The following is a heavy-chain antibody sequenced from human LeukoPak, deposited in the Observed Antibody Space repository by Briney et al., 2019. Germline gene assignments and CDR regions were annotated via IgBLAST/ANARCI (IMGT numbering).Heavy chain of an antibody. CDR2: ISSSNDYI. D-gene: IGHD3-22*01. CDR3: ARDVATAYLD. J-gene: IGHJ4*02. V-gene: IGHV3-21*01. Sequence: GRSLRLSCAASGFTFSSYSMNWVRQAPGKGLEWVLSISSSNDYIYYADSLKGRFTISRDNAKNSLYLQMNSLRAEDTAVYYCARDVATAYLDWGQGTLVTVSS. CDR1: GFTFSSYS.